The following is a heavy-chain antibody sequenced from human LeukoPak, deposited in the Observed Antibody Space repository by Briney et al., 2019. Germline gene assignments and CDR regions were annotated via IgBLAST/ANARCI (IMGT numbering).Heavy chain of an antibody. V-gene: IGHV4-34*01. CDR1: GGSFSGYY. CDR2: INHSGST. J-gene: IGHJ4*02. CDR3: ARGPQLNY. Sequence: SETLSLTCAVYGGSFSGYYWSWIRQPPGKGLEWIGEINHSGSTNYNPSLKSRVTISVDTSKNQFSLKLSSVTAADTAVYYCARGPQLNYRGQGTLVTVSS. D-gene: IGHD5-18*01.